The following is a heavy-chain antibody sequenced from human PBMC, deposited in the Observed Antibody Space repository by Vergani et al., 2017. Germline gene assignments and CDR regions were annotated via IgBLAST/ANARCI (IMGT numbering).Heavy chain of an antibody. CDR1: GGSISSYY. J-gene: IGHJ6*03. Sequence: QVQLQESGPGLVKASETLSLTCTVSGGSISSYYWSWIRQPPGKGLEWSGYIYYSGSTNYNPSLKSRVTISVDTSKNQFSLKLSSETAAGTAVYYCARGGIAARPYHGDYMVGWGKGP. V-gene: IGHV4-59*01. CDR2: IYYSGST. CDR3: ARGGIAARPYHGDYMVG. D-gene: IGHD6-25*01.